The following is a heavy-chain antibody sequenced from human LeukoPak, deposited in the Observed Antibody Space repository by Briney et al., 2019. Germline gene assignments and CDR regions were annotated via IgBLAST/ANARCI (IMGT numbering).Heavy chain of an antibody. CDR2: INHIENT. V-gene: IGHV4-34*01. CDR1: GGSFSDYY. CDR3: ATQYYHINV. D-gene: IGHD2/OR15-2a*01. Sequence: SETLSLTCDVYGGSFSDYYWTWIRQPPGKGLEWIGEINHIENTKYNPSLKSRVTILVDTSKNEFSLKLSSVTAADTAVYYCATQYYHINVWGKGTSVTVSS. J-gene: IGHJ6*04.